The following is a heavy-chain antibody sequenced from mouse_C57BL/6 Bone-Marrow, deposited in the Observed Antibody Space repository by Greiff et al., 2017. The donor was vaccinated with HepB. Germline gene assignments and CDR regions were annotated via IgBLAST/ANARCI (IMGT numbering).Heavy chain of an antibody. CDR3: ARGGLLRYPDY. J-gene: IGHJ2*01. D-gene: IGHD1-1*01. CDR1: GYAFTNYL. Sequence: VKLQESGAELVRPGTSVKVSCKASGYAFTNYLIEWVKQRPGQGLEWIGVINPGSGGTNYNEKFKGKATLTADKSSSTAYMQLSSLTSKDSAVYFCARGGLLRYPDYWGQGTTLTVSS. V-gene: IGHV1-54*01. CDR2: INPGSGGT.